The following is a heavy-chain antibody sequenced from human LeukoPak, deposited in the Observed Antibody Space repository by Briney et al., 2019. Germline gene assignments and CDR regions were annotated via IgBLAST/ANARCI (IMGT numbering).Heavy chain of an antibody. CDR3: AKDMFYCSSNSCSLDTNGLDY. CDR1: GFTFDAHA. D-gene: IGHD2-2*01. CDR2: ISWNSANI. J-gene: IGHJ4*02. Sequence: GGSPRLSCAASGFTFDAHAMHWVRQAPGRGLEWVSGISWNSANIGYADSVRGRFTISRDNAKNSLYLQVNSLRAEDAALYYCAKDMFYCSSNSCSLDTNGLDYWGRGTLVTVSS. V-gene: IGHV3-9*01.